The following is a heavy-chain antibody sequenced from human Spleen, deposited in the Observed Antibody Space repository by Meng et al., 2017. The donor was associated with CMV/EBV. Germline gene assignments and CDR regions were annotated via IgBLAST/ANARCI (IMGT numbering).Heavy chain of an antibody. Sequence: GESLKISCTASGFTLSSYEMNWVRQAPGKGLEWVSYISDSSGSTVYYGDSVKGRFTISRDNFKNTLYLQMNSLRAEDTAVYYCAKYGLSRYCSSTSCYTWDYGMDVWGQGTTVTVSS. CDR2: ISDSSGSTV. V-gene: IGHV3-48*03. J-gene: IGHJ6*02. D-gene: IGHD2-2*02. CDR3: AKYGLSRYCSSTSCYTWDYGMDV. CDR1: GFTLSSYE.